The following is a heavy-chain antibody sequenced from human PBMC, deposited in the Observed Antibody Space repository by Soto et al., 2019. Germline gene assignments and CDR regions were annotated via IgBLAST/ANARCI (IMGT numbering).Heavy chain of an antibody. Sequence: EVQLVESGGGLVQPGGALRLSCAASGFTVSNNYISWVRQAPGKGLEWVSVIYSAGNVYYSDSVKGRFTISRDNPKNTLYLQMNSLRVEDTAVYYCAGGGGGVPIDYWGQGTLVTVSS. J-gene: IGHJ4*02. V-gene: IGHV3-66*01. CDR1: GFTVSNNY. CDR3: AGGGGGVPIDY. D-gene: IGHD3-16*01. CDR2: IYSAGNV.